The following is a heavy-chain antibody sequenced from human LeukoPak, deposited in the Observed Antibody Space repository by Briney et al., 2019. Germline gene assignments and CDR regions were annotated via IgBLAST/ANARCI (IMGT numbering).Heavy chain of an antibody. D-gene: IGHD3-3*02. Sequence: ASVKVSCKASGYTFTGYYMHWVRQAPGQGLEGMGWINPNSGGTNYAQKFQGRVTMTRDTSISTAYMELSRLRSDDTAVYYCARDLHFPGWFDPWGQGTLVTVSS. J-gene: IGHJ5*02. CDR2: INPNSGGT. CDR1: GYTFTGYY. V-gene: IGHV1-2*02. CDR3: ARDLHFPGWFDP.